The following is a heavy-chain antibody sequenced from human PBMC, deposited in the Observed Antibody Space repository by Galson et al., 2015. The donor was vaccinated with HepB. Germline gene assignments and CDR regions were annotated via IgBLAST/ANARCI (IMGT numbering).Heavy chain of an antibody. CDR3: ARSMISFGGVIVINYFDY. V-gene: IGHV3-66*01. CDR2: IYSGGNT. Sequence: SLRLSCAASGFTVSSNYMSWVRQAPGKGLEWVSVIYSGGNTYYADSVKGRFTFSRDNSKNTLYLQMNSLRVEDTAVYYCARSMISFGGVIVINYFDYWGQGTLVTVSS. J-gene: IGHJ4*02. D-gene: IGHD3-16*02. CDR1: GFTVSSNY.